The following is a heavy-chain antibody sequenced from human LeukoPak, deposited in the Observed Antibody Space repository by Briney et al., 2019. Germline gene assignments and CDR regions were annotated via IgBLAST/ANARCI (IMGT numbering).Heavy chain of an antibody. J-gene: IGHJ6*02. D-gene: IGHD2-21*01. CDR1: GFTFKSCA. V-gene: IGHV3-23*01. CDR3: AKARGICGGDRYSNRYGMDV. Sequence: PGGSLRLSCAVSGFTFKSCAMNWVRQAPGKGLEWVSGISDSGFYTYYADSVQGRFTISRDNSKNTLYLQMNSLRAEDTAVYYCAKARGICGGDRYSNRYGMDVWGQGTTVTVSS. CDR2: ISDSGFYT.